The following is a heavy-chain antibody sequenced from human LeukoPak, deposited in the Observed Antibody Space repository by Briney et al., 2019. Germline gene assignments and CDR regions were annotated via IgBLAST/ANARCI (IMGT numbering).Heavy chain of an antibody. Sequence: GASVKVSCKASGGTFSSYAISWVRQAPGQGLEWMGGITPIFGTANYAQKFQGRVTITTDESTSTAYMELSSLRSEDTAVYYCARMARAAAAYFDYWGQGTLVTVSS. D-gene: IGHD6-13*01. CDR3: ARMARAAAAYFDY. CDR1: GGTFSSYA. V-gene: IGHV1-69*05. J-gene: IGHJ4*02. CDR2: ITPIFGTA.